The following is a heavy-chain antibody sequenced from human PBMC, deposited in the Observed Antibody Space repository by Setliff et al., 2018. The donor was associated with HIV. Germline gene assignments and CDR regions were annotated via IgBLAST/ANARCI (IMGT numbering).Heavy chain of an antibody. J-gene: IGHJ3*02. V-gene: IGHV4-30-4*01. CDR1: GGSISSSGYY. D-gene: IGHD3-10*01. CDR3: ARIIMPRGGAFDI. Sequence: SETLSLTCSVSGGSISSSGYYWSWIRQHPGKGLEWLGYIHYSGTTYYNPSLKSRVTISVDTSKNQFSLKLNSVTAADTAVYYCARIIMPRGGAFDIWGQGTMVT. CDR2: IHYSGTT.